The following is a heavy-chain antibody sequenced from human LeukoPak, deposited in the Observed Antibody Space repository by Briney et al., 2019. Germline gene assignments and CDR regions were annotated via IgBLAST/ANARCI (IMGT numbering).Heavy chain of an antibody. D-gene: IGHD3-10*01. V-gene: IGHV3-66*01. Sequence: GGSLRLSCAASGFTVSSNYMSWVRQAPGKGLEWVSVIYSGGSTYYADSVKGRFTISRDNSKNTLYLQINSLRAEDTAVYYCARWGRITMVRGVIINAFDIWGQGTMVTVSS. CDR3: ARWGRITMVRGVIINAFDI. J-gene: IGHJ3*02. CDR1: GFTVSSNY. CDR2: IYSGGST.